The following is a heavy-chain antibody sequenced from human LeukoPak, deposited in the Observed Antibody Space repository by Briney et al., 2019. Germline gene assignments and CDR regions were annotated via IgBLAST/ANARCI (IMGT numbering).Heavy chain of an antibody. Sequence: ASVKVSCKASGYTFTSYYMHWVRQAPGQGLEWMGWISAYNGNTNYAQKLQGRVTMTTDTSTSTAYMELRSLRSDDTAVYYCARALISDDYGDYIFSDYWGQGTLVTVSS. CDR1: GYTFTSYY. V-gene: IGHV1-18*04. CDR2: ISAYNGNT. CDR3: ARALISDDYGDYIFSDY. J-gene: IGHJ4*02. D-gene: IGHD4-17*01.